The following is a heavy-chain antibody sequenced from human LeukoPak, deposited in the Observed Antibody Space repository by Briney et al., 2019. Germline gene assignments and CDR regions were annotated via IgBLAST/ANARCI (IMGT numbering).Heavy chain of an antibody. CDR2: INPSGSST. CDR1: GYSFTSHY. J-gene: IGHJ3*02. V-gene: IGHV1-46*01. CDR3: ARQNLRDSDAFDI. D-gene: IGHD2/OR15-2a*01. Sequence: ASVKVSCKASGYSFTSHYMHWVRQAPGQGLEWMGLINPSGSSTLYAQKFQGRVTMTRDMSTTTDYMELSSLRSEDTAVYYCARQNLRDSDAFDIWGQGTMVTVSS.